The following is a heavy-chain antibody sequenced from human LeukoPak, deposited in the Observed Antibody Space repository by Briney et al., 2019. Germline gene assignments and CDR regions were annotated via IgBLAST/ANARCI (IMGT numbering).Heavy chain of an antibody. CDR1: GGSFSGYY. CDR3: ARLRPDSSGYYYYYCYMDV. V-gene: IGHV4-34*01. Sequence: PSETLSLTCAVYGGSFSGYYWSWIRQPPGKGPEWIGEINHSGSTNYNPSLKSRVTISVDTSKNQFSLKLSSVTAADTAVYYCARLRPDSSGYYYYYCYMDVWGKGTTVTISS. J-gene: IGHJ6*03. CDR2: INHSGST. D-gene: IGHD3-22*01.